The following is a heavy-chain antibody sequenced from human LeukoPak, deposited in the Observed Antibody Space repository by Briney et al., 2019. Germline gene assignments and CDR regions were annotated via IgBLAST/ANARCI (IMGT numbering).Heavy chain of an antibody. CDR1: GFTFSSYW. D-gene: IGHD3-3*01. J-gene: IGHJ5*02. CDR3: AREKGGGDFWSGYFRQNGWFDP. Sequence: SGGSLRLSCAASGFTFSSYWMHWVRQAPGKGLVWVSRINSDGSSTSYADSVKGRFTISRDNAKNTLYLQMNSLRAEDTAVYYCAREKGGGDFWSGYFRQNGWFDPWGQGTLVTVSS. V-gene: IGHV3-74*01. CDR2: INSDGSST.